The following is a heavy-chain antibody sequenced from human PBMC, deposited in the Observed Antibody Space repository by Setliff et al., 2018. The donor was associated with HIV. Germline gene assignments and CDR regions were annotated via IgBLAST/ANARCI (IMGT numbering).Heavy chain of an antibody. J-gene: IGHJ6*03. Sequence: SVKVSCKASGGIVSINWVRQAPGQGLEWMGGIIPMFGSANYAQKFQGRVTVTADGSTRTVYMVLSSLRSEDTAVYYCARGTDGDYYYYMDVWGKGTTVTVSS. D-gene: IGHD3-10*01. CDR3: ARGTDGDYYYYMDV. CDR1: GGIVS. CDR2: IIPMFGSA. V-gene: IGHV1-69*13.